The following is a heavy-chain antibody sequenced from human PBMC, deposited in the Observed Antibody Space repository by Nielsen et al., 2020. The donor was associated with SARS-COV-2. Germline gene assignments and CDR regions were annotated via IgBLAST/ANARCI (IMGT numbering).Heavy chain of an antibody. V-gene: IGHV1-8*01. D-gene: IGHD4-17*01. CDR1: GYTYTSYD. CDR2: MNPNSGNT. Sequence: ASVKVSCKASGYTYTSYDINWVRQATGQGLEWMGWMNPNSGNTGYAQKFQGRVTMTRNTSISTAYMELNSLRSEDTAVYYCARGRRIAYGDSPRDYWGQGTLVTVSS. CDR3: ARGRRIAYGDSPRDY. J-gene: IGHJ4*02.